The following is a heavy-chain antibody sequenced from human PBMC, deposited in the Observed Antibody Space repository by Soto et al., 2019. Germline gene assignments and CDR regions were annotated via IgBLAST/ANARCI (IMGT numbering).Heavy chain of an antibody. CDR2: ISSSGSTI. CDR3: ARAGYRSVDY. D-gene: IGHD3-3*01. V-gene: IGHV3-48*02. J-gene: IGHJ4*02. CDR1: GFTFSSYS. Sequence: EVQLVESGGGLVQPGGSLRLSCAAAGFTFSSYSMNWVRQAPGKGLEWVSYISSSGSTIYYADSVRGRFTISRDNAKNSLYLQMTSLRDEDPAVYYCARAGYRSVDYWGQGTLVTVSS.